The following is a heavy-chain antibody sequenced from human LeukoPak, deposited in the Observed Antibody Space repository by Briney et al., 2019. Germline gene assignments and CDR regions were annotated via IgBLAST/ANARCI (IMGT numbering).Heavy chain of an antibody. CDR1: GFTFSSYS. J-gene: IGHJ4*02. V-gene: IGHV3-48*02. CDR2: ISSSSSTI. CDR3: ARKDHYYDSSGYYYYYFDY. Sequence: GGSLRLSCAASGFTFSSYSMNWVRQAPGKGLEWVSYISSSSSTIYYADSVKGRSTISRDNAKNSLYLQMNSLRDEDTAVYYCARKDHYYDSSGYYYYYFDYWGQGTLVTVSS. D-gene: IGHD3-22*01.